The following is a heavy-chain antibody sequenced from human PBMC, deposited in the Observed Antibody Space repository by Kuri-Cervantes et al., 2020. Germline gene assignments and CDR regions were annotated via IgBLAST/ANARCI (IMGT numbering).Heavy chain of an antibody. J-gene: IGHJ3*02. Sequence: SETLSLTCTVSGGSISSSSYYWGWIRQPPGKGLEWIGNIYYSGSTHYNPSLNQVAISVDTSKNQFSLQLTSVTAADTAVYYCARHTPSSSGLYAGDAFEIWGQGTMVTVSS. CDR3: ARHTPSSSGLYAGDAFEI. CDR2: IYYSGST. V-gene: IGHV4-39*01. D-gene: IGHD3-16*01. CDR1: GGSISSSSYY.